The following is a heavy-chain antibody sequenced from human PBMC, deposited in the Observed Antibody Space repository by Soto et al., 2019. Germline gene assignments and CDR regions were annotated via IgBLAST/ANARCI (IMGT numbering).Heavy chain of an antibody. Sequence: GGSLRLSCAASGFTVSSNYMSWVRQAPGKGLEWVSVIYSGGSTYYADSVKGRFTISRDNSKNTLYLQMNSLRAEDTAVYYCARARAYCGGDCTVYFDYWGQGTLVTVSS. J-gene: IGHJ4*02. CDR3: ARARAYCGGDCTVYFDY. D-gene: IGHD2-21*02. CDR2: IYSGGST. V-gene: IGHV3-66*01. CDR1: GFTVSSNY.